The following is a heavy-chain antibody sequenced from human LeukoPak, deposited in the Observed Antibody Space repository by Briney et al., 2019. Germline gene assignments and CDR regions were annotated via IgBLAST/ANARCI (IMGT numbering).Heavy chain of an antibody. D-gene: IGHD1-26*01. J-gene: IGHJ4*02. V-gene: IGHV1-69*04. CDR3: ATEAWDKRTGDY. Sequence: GSSVKVSCKASGGTFSSYAISWVRQAPGRGLEWMGRIIPILGIANYAQKFQGRVTITADKSTSTAYMELSSLRSEDTAVYYCATEAWDKRTGDYWGQGTLVTVSS. CDR2: IIPILGIA. CDR1: GGTFSSYA.